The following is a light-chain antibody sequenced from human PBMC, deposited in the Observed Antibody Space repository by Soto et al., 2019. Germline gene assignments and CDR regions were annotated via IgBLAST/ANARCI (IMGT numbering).Light chain of an antibody. J-gene: IGKJ4*01. CDR1: QSVSSY. Sequence: VLTQSPATLSLSPGERATLSCRASQSVSSYLAWYQQKGGQAPRLLIYDASSRATGIPARFSGSGSGTDFTLTISNLEPEDFAVYYCQQRSDWPTFGGGTTVEIK. CDR2: DAS. CDR3: QQRSDWPT. V-gene: IGKV3-11*01.